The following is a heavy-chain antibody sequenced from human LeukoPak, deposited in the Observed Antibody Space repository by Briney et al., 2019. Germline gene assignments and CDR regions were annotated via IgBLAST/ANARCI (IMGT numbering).Heavy chain of an antibody. D-gene: IGHD3-22*01. CDR1: GGSFSGYY. Sequence: RPSETLSLTCAVYGGSFSGYYWSWIRQPPGKGLEWIGEINHSGSTNYNPSLKSRVTISVDTSKNQFSLKLSSVTAADTAVYYCARGPNSSGHYYLWDYWGREPWSPSPQ. V-gene: IGHV4-34*01. CDR3: ARGPNSSGHYYLWDY. CDR2: INHSGST. J-gene: IGHJ4*02.